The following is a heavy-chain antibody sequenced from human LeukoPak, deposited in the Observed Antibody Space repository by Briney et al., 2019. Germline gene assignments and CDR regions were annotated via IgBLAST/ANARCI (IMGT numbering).Heavy chain of an antibody. CDR1: GFTFSSYA. J-gene: IGHJ3*02. D-gene: IGHD4-17*01. CDR2: ISGSGGST. Sequence: EAGGSLRLSCAASGFTFSSYAMSWVRQAPGKGLEWVSAISGSGGSTYYADSVKGRFTISRDNSKNTLYLQMDSLRAEDTAVYYCAKDDYGDSVTAFDIWGQGTMVTVSS. CDR3: AKDDYGDSVTAFDI. V-gene: IGHV3-23*01.